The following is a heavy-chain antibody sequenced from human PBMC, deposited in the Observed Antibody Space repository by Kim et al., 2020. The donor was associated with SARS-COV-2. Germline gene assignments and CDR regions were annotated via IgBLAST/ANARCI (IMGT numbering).Heavy chain of an antibody. D-gene: IGHD4-17*01. CDR1: GFTFSSYA. Sequence: GGSLRLSCAASGFTFSSYAMSWVRQAPGKGLEWVSVIYSGGSSTYYADSVKGRFTISRDNSKNTLYLQMNSLRAEDTAVYYCANHGDSIFDYWGQGTLVTVSS. J-gene: IGHJ4*02. CDR2: IYSGGSST. CDR3: ANHGDSIFDY. V-gene: IGHV3-23*03.